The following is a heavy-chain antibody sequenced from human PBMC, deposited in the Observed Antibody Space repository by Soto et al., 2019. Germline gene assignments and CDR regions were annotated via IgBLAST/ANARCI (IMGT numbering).Heavy chain of an antibody. CDR3: AADLHGYYGMDV. V-gene: IGHV1-58*01. J-gene: IGHJ6*02. Sequence: SVKVSVMASGFTFTSSAVQWLRQARGQRLEWIGWIVVGSGNTNYAQKFQERVTITRDMSTSTAYMELSSLRSEDTAVYYCAADLHGYYGMDVWGQGTTVTVS. CDR2: IVVGSGNT. CDR1: GFTFTSSA.